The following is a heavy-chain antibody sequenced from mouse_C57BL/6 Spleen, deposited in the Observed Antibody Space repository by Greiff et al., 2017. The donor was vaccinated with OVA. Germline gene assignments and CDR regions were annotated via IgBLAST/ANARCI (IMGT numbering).Heavy chain of an antibody. D-gene: IGHD1-1*01. Sequence: QVQLKQPGAELVRPGTSVKLSCKASGYTFTSYWMHWVKQRPGQGLEWIGVIDPSDSYTNYNQKFKGKATLTVDTSSSTAYMQLSSLTSEDSAVYYCARKIYYYGSSYFDYWGQGTTLTVSS. J-gene: IGHJ2*01. CDR3: ARKIYYYGSSYFDY. CDR1: GYTFTSYW. V-gene: IGHV1-59*01. CDR2: IDPSDSYT.